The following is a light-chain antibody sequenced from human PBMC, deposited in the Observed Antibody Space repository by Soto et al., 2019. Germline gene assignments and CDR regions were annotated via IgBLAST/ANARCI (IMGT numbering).Light chain of an antibody. CDR1: QSISSW. J-gene: IGKJ1*01. V-gene: IGKV1-5*01. Sequence: DIQMTQSPSTLSASVVDRVTITCRASQSISSWLAWYQQKPGKAPKLLIYDASSLESGVPSRFSGSGSGTEFTLTISSLQPDDFAIYYCQQDNSYWTFGQGTKVEIK. CDR3: QQDNSYWT. CDR2: DAS.